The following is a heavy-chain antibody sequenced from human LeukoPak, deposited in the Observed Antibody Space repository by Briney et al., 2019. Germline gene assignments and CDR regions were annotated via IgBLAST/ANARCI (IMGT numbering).Heavy chain of an antibody. D-gene: IGHD2-2*01. CDR3: AKVYCSSTSCWGGAFDC. CDR1: GFTFSSYA. V-gene: IGHV3-23*01. Sequence: QPGRSLRLSSAASGFTFSSYAMHWVRQAPGKGLEWVSAISGSGVSTYYADSVKGRFTISRDNSKNTLYLQLSSLRAEDTAVYYCAKVYCSSTSCWGGAFDCWGQGTLVTVSS. J-gene: IGHJ4*02. CDR2: ISGSGVST.